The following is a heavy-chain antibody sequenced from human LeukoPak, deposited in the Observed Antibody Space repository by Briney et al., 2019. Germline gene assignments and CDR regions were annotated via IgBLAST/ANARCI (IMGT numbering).Heavy chain of an antibody. D-gene: IGHD4-17*01. J-gene: IGHJ4*02. Sequence: GGSLRLSCAASGFTFSSYWMGWVRQAPGKGLEWVANIKQDGSEKYYVGSVKGRFTISRDNAKSSVYLQMNSLRAEDTAVYYCARGGEDFGDFFFDYWGQGTLVTVSS. CDR1: GFTFSSYW. CDR2: IKQDGSEK. V-gene: IGHV3-7*03. CDR3: ARGGEDFGDFFFDY.